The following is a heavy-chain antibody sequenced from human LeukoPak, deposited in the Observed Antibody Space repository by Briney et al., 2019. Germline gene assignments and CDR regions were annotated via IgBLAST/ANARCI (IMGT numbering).Heavy chain of an antibody. CDR3: ETTEGAGCSGAACLVAFDY. CDR1: GYTFTSYD. Sequence: ASVKVSCKASGYTFTSYDINWVRQATGQGLEWMGWMNPNSGNTGYAQKFQGRVTITRNTSISTAYMELSSLRSEDTAVYYCETTEGAGCSGAACLVAFDYWGQGTLVTVSS. CDR2: MNPNSGNT. J-gene: IGHJ4*02. D-gene: IGHD2-15*01. V-gene: IGHV1-8*03.